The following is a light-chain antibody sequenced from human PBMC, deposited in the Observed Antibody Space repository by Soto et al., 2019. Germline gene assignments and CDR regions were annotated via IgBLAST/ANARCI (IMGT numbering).Light chain of an antibody. V-gene: IGKV1-39*01. CDR2: SAS. Sequence: DIQVTQSPSSLSASLGDRVTVTCRASENIDTYLNWYQQRPGKVPSLLIYSASTLQSGVPSRFSGSGSGTDFTLTIGSLQPDDYATYYCQQSYSLTLSFGGGTKVEIK. J-gene: IGKJ4*01. CDR1: ENIDTY. CDR3: QQSYSLTLS.